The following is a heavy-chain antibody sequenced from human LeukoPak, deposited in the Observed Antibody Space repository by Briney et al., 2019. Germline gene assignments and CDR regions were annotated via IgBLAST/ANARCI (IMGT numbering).Heavy chain of an antibody. CDR2: IYTSGNT. D-gene: IGHD6-13*01. CDR3: VRGDWDSSWPYLDF. CDR1: GGSISSYQ. V-gene: IGHV4-4*07. J-gene: IGHJ4*02. Sequence: NPSETLSLTCTVSGGSISSYQWSWIRQPAGKGLEWIGRIYTSGNTNYNPSLKSRVTMSVDTSKNQFSLKLNSVTAADTAVYYCVRGDWDSSWPYLDFWGQGTLVTVSS.